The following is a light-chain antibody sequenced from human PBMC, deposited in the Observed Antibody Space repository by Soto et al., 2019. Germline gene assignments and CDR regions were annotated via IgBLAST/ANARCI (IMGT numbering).Light chain of an antibody. J-gene: IGLJ2*01. Sequence: QSVLTQPASVSRSPGQSITISCTGTSSDVGGYKYVSWYQQHPGKAPKLMIYEVSNRPSGVSHRFSGSKSGNTASLTISGLQAEDEADYYCSSYTSSTTVVFGGGTQLTVL. V-gene: IGLV2-14*01. CDR3: SSYTSSTTVV. CDR1: SSDVGGYKY. CDR2: EVS.